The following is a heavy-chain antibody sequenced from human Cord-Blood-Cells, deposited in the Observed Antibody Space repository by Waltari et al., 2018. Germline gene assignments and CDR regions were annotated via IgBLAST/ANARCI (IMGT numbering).Heavy chain of an antibody. CDR1: GYTFTGYY. J-gene: IGHJ2*01. CDR3: ARETGDQRNWYFDL. D-gene: IGHD7-27*01. Sequence: QVQLVQSGAEVKKPGASVKVSCKASGYTFTGYYLHWVRQAPGQGLEWMGWINPNSGGTNYAQKFQGRVTMTRETSISTAYMELSRLRSDDTAVYYCARETGDQRNWYFDLWGRGTLVTVSS. V-gene: IGHV1-2*02. CDR2: INPNSGGT.